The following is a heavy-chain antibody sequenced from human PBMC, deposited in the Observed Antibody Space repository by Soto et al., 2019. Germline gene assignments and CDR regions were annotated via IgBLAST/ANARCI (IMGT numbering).Heavy chain of an antibody. Sequence: ASVKVSCKVSGYTLTELSMHWVRQAPGKGLEWMGGFDPEDGETIYAQKFQGRVTMTEDTSTDTAYMELSSLRSEDTAVYYCATGVTSENQLWLRSAFDYWGQGTLVTVSS. CDR1: GYTLTELS. CDR2: FDPEDGET. V-gene: IGHV1-24*01. J-gene: IGHJ4*02. CDR3: ATGVTSENQLWLRSAFDY. D-gene: IGHD3-10*01.